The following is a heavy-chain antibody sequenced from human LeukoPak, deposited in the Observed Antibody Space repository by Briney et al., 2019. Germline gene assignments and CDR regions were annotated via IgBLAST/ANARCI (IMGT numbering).Heavy chain of an antibody. D-gene: IGHD3-22*01. Sequence: PSETLSLTCAVYGGSFSGYYWSWIRQPPGKGLEWIGYIYYSGSTYYNPSLKSRVTISVDTSKNQFSLKLSSVTAADTAVYYCARARDSGYYYDSSGYYYFDYWGQGTLVTVSS. J-gene: IGHJ4*02. CDR2: IYYSGST. V-gene: IGHV4-30-4*08. CDR1: GGSFSGYY. CDR3: ARARDSGYYYDSSGYYYFDY.